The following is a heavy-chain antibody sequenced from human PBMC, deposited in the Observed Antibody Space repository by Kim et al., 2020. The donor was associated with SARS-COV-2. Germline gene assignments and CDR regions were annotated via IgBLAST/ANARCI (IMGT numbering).Heavy chain of an antibody. J-gene: IGHJ4*02. D-gene: IGHD6-19*01. V-gene: IGHV1-46*01. Sequence: QKFQGRVTRTRDTSTSTVYMELNSLRSEDTAVYYCARVSSAWSGGMYYFDYWGQGTLVTVSS. CDR3: ARVSSAWSGGMYYFDY.